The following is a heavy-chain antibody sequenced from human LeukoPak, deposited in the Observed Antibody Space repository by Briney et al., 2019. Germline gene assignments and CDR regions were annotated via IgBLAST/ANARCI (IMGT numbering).Heavy chain of an antibody. J-gene: IGHJ5*02. CDR1: GGSVSSGSYY. CDR3: ARATLGYCSGGSCYSFDP. Sequence: SETLSLTCTVSGGSVSSGSYYWSWIRQPPGKGLEWIGYIYYTGSTNYSPSLQSRVTISADTSKNQFSLNLSSVTAADTAVYYCARATLGYCSGGSCYSFDPWGQGTLVTVSS. CDR2: IYYTGST. D-gene: IGHD2-15*01. V-gene: IGHV4-61*01.